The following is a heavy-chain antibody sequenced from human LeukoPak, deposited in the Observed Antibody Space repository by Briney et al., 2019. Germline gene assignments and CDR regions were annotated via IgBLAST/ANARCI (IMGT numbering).Heavy chain of an antibody. D-gene: IGHD3-9*01. CDR1: GGSISSGGYY. V-gene: IGHV4-31*03. CDR3: ARGLTFDWLLPTPHPDAFDI. CDR2: IYYSGST. Sequence: SETPSLTCTVSGGSISSGGYYWSWIRQHPGKGLEWIGYIYYSGSTYYNPSLKSRVTISVDTSKNQFSLKLSSVTAADTAVYYCARGLTFDWLLPTPHPDAFDIWGQGKMVTVSS. J-gene: IGHJ3*02.